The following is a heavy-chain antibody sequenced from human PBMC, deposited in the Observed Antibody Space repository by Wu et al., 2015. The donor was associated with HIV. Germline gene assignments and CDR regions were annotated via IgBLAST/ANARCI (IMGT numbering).Heavy chain of an antibody. CDR3: ARDGGIDWDDSGSEF. V-gene: IGHV1-18*01. CDR2: ISGARQVSGQGLEWLRWTTGPSHSA. Sequence: QVQLVQSGTEVKKPGASVKVSCKTSGYTFNSYGISWVRQAPGHGLEWMAWISGARQVSGQGLEWLRWTTGPSHSAKYAQKFQDRVSVTTNSSTNVVYMEMRRLTTDDTAVYYCARDGGIDWDDSGSEFWGQGTLVTVSS. J-gene: IGHJ4*02. D-gene: IGHD1-1*01. CDR1: GYTFNSYG.